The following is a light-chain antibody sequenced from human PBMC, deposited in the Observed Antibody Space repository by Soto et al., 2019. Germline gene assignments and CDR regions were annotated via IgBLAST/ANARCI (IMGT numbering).Light chain of an antibody. V-gene: IGLV3-21*02. CDR3: QVCHSSNDHCV. Sequence: LTQPPSVSVAPGQTARITCGGDNIGSQSVHWYQQRPNQAPVLVVYDDSDRPSGIPERFSGSNSGDAATLTISRVEAGDEADFYCQVCHSSNDHCVFGSGTKVTVL. CDR2: DDS. CDR1: NIGSQS. J-gene: IGLJ1*01.